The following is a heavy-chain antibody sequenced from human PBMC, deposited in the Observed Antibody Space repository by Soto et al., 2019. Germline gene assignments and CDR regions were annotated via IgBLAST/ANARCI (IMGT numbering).Heavy chain of an antibody. CDR3: ATGFGSSWFGP. D-gene: IGHD3-3*01. V-gene: IGHV1-2*02. CDR2: INPKSGDT. J-gene: IGHJ5*02. Sequence: QVQLVQSGAEVKRPGASVKVSCKASGYTFTDHNMYWVRQAPGQGLEWIAYINPKSGDTNSAQKCQGRVTVTRDTSISTGYMELRSLGSDDTALYYCATGFGSSWFGPWGQGTLVTVSS. CDR1: GYTFTDHN.